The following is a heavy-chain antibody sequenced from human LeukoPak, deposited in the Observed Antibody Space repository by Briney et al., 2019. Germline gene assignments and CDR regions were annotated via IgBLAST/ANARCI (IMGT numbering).Heavy chain of an antibody. CDR1: GFTVSSNY. D-gene: IGHD1-1*01. CDR3: ARDEGTTVSAA. Sequence: GGSLRLSCAASGFTVSSNYMSGVRQAPGKGLEWVSGIYSGGSTYYTDSVKGRFTISRDNSKNTLYLQMNSLRAEDTAVYYCARDEGTTVSAAWGQGTLVTVSS. CDR2: IYSGGST. V-gene: IGHV3-53*01. J-gene: IGHJ5*02.